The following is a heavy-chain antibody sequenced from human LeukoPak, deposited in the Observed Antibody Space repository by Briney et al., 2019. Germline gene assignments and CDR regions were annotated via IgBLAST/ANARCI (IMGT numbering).Heavy chain of an antibody. Sequence: SETLSLTCTVSGGSISSSTYYWGWIRQPPGKGLEWIGEINHSGSTNYNPSLKSRVTISVDTSKNQFSLKLSSVTAADTAVYYCASLYYYDSSGYYPTHDYWGQGALVTVSS. CDR2: INHSGST. CDR3: ASLYYYDSSGYYPTHDY. J-gene: IGHJ4*02. V-gene: IGHV4-39*07. CDR1: GGSISSSTYY. D-gene: IGHD3-22*01.